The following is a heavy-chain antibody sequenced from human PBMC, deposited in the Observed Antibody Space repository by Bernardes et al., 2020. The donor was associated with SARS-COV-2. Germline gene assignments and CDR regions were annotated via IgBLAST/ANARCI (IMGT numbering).Heavy chain of an antibody. CDR1: GYTFTGYY. CDR2: INPNSGGT. D-gene: IGHD3-10*01. CDR3: AREAMVPPSYGMDV. J-gene: IGHJ6*02. V-gene: IGHV1-2*02. Sequence: AARKDFCKASGYTFTGYYMPWVRQAPGQGLEWMGWINPNSGGTTYAQKFQGRVTMTRDTSITTAYMEVSRLRSDDTAVYYCAREAMVPPSYGMDVWGQGTTVTGS.